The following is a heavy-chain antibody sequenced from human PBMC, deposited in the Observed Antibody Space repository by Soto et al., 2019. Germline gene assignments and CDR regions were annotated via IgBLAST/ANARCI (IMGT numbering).Heavy chain of an antibody. CDR2: VSHSGST. CDR3: AGEYTYGSNFFDC. D-gene: IGHD5-18*01. V-gene: IGHV4-31*03. CDR1: GGSISSAAYY. Sequence: QVRLQESCPGLVKPTQSLSLTCTVSGGSISSAAYYWSWIRQHPGKGLEWIWYVSHSGSTYYNPSLKCRVIISVDTSKNQSSLSLTSVTAADTAVYYCAGEYTYGSNFFDCWGQGALVTVSS. J-gene: IGHJ4*02.